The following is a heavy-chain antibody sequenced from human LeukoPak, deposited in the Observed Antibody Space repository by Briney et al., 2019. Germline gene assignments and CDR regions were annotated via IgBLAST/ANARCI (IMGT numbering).Heavy chain of an antibody. CDR3: AREGEVVVVAAGWFDP. J-gene: IGHJ5*02. CDR1: GGTFSSYA. CDR2: IIPIFGIA. V-gene: IGHV1-69*04. Sequence: SVKVSCKASGGTFSSYAISWVRQAPGQGLEWMGRIIPIFGIANYAQKFQGRVTITADKPTSTAYMELSSLRSEDTAVYYCAREGEVVVVAAGWFDPWGQGTLVTVSS. D-gene: IGHD2-15*01.